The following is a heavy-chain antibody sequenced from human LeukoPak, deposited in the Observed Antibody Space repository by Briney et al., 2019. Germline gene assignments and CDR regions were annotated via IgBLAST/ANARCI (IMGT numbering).Heavy chain of an antibody. D-gene: IGHD2-21*02. CDR1: GGSISSSSYY. J-gene: IGHJ4*02. Sequence: PSETLSLTCTVSGGSISSSSYYWRWIRQPPGKGLEWIGSIYYSGSTYYNPSLRSRVTISVDTSKNQFSLKLSSVTAADTAVYYCAGHLYCGGDCVFDYWGQGTLVTVSS. V-gene: IGHV4-39*01. CDR3: AGHLYCGGDCVFDY. CDR2: IYYSGST.